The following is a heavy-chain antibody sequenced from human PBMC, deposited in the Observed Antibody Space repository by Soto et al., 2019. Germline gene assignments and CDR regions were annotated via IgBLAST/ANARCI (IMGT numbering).Heavy chain of an antibody. CDR2: IYYSGST. J-gene: IGHJ5*02. D-gene: IGHD2-21*02. Sequence: TSETLSLTCTVSGGSISSGGYYWSWIRQHPGKGLEWIGYIYYSGSTYYNPSLKSRVTISVDTSKNQFSLKLSSVTAADTAVYYCARDMRSYCGGDCYSSWFDPWGQGTLVTVSS. V-gene: IGHV4-31*03. CDR3: ARDMRSYCGGDCYSSWFDP. CDR1: GGSISSGGYY.